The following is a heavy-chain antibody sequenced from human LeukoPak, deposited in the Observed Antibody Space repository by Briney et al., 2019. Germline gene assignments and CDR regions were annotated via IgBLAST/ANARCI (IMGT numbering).Heavy chain of an antibody. D-gene: IGHD2-15*01. CDR3: AREGGDCSGGSCCEAFFGAFDI. Sequence: GASVKVSCKASGGTFSSYAISWVRQAPGQGLEWMGGIIPIFGTANYAQKFQGRVTITTDKSTSTAYMELSSLRSEDTAVYYCAREGGDCSGGSCCEAFFGAFDIWGQGTMVTVSS. J-gene: IGHJ3*02. V-gene: IGHV1-69*05. CDR1: GGTFSSYA. CDR2: IIPIFGTA.